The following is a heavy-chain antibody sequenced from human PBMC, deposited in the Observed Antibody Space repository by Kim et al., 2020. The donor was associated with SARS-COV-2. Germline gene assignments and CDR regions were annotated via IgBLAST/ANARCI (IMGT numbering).Heavy chain of an antibody. V-gene: IGHV4-59*01. D-gene: IGHD3-22*01. Sequence: KTRVPISVDTSKNQFSLKLSSVTAADTAVYYCARAATYYYDSSGLGAFDIWGQGTMVTVSS. J-gene: IGHJ3*02. CDR3: ARAATYYYDSSGLGAFDI.